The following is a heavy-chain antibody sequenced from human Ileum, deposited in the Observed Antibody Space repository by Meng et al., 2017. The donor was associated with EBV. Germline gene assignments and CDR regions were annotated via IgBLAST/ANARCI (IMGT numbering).Heavy chain of an antibody. J-gene: IGHJ2*01. CDR2: IYYSGNT. CDR1: GGSISSGNHY. D-gene: IGHD4-17*01. Sequence: QVQLQESGPGLVKPSXXLSLTCTVSGGSISSGNHYWSWIRQHPGKGLEYIGYIYYSGNTYYNPSLKSRVIISVDTSKNQFSLRLNSVTAADTAVYYCASLYGDSSVWYLDLWGRGTLVTVSS. V-gene: IGHV4-30-4*01. CDR3: ASLYGDSSVWYLDL.